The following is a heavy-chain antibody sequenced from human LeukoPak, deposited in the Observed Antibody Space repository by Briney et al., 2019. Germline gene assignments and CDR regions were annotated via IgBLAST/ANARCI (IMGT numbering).Heavy chain of an antibody. Sequence: PGGSLRLSCAASGFTFSSYAMHWVRQAPGKGLEWVAVISYDGSNKYYADSVKGRFTISRDNAKNSLYLQINSLRAEDTAVYYCAREESSSNAFDIWGQGTMVTVSS. CDR1: GFTFSSYA. J-gene: IGHJ3*02. D-gene: IGHD6-6*01. V-gene: IGHV3-30-3*01. CDR2: ISYDGSNK. CDR3: AREESSSNAFDI.